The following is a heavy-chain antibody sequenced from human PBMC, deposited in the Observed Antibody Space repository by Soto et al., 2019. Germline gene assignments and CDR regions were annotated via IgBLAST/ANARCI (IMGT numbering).Heavy chain of an antibody. CDR3: SRGSRGYTHWSDP. V-gene: IGHV4-28*03. D-gene: IGHD3-22*01. Sequence: QVQLQESGPGLVKPSDTLSLTCAVSGYSISSSNWWGWIRQPPGKGLEWIGYIYYSGSTYYNPSLNRRVTMSLDTSKNQFSLNLSSVTSADTAVYYCSRGSRGYTHWSDPWGQGTLVTVSS. CDR2: IYYSGST. J-gene: IGHJ5*02. CDR1: GYSISSSNW.